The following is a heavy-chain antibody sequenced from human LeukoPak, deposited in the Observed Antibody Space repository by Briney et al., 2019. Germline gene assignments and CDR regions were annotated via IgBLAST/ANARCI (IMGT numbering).Heavy chain of an antibody. J-gene: IGHJ4*02. V-gene: IGHV4-4*07. Sequence: PSETLSLTCTVSGGSISSYYWSWIRQPAGKGLEWIGRIYTSGSTNYNPSLKGRVTMSVDTSKNQFSLKLSSVTAADTAVYYCARAYYDSWSGYYVYLDYWGQGTLVTVSS. D-gene: IGHD3-3*01. CDR1: GGSISSYY. CDR3: ARAYYDSWSGYYVYLDY. CDR2: IYTSGST.